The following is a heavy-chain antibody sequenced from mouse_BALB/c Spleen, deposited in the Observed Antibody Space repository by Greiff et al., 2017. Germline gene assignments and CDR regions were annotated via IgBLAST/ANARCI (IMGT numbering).Heavy chain of an antibody. J-gene: IGHJ4*01. D-gene: IGHD2-1*01. CDR3: TRRGYYGNYEDAMDY. V-gene: IGHV1S22*01. Sequence: LQQPGSELVRPGASVKLSCKASGYTFTSYWMHWVKQRPGQGLEWIGNIYPGSGSTNYDEKFKSKATLTVDTSSSTAYMQLSSLTSEDSAVYYCTRRGYYGNYEDAMDYWGQGTSVTVSA. CDR2: IYPGSGST. CDR1: GYTFTSYW.